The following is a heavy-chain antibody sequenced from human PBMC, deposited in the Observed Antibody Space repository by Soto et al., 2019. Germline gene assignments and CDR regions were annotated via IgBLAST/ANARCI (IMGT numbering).Heavy chain of an antibody. CDR3: ARDKWYNWNAEGWFDP. J-gene: IGHJ5*01. Sequence: ASVKVSCKASGYSFSDYDINWVRQATGQGPEWMGWMNPNSGNTGYAQKFQGRVTMTRNTSINTAYMELSSLGSEDTAVYYCARDKWYNWNAEGWFDPWGQGYLVTVYS. D-gene: IGHD1-20*01. CDR1: GYSFSDYD. V-gene: IGHV1-8*01. CDR2: MNPNSGNT.